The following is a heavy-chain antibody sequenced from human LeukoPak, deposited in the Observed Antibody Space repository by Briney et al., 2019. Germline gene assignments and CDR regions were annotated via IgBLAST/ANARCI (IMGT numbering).Heavy chain of an antibody. Sequence: PGGSLRLSCAASGFTFSSYAMSWVRQAPGKGLEWVSTISGNGRSTYYGDSVKGRFTISRDNSKNTLYLQMNSLRAEDTAVYYCAKDKGGSGSYLIHWGQGTLVTVSS. CDR3: AKDKGGSGSYLIH. V-gene: IGHV3-23*01. CDR1: GFTFSSYA. J-gene: IGHJ4*02. CDR2: ISGNGRST. D-gene: IGHD3-10*01.